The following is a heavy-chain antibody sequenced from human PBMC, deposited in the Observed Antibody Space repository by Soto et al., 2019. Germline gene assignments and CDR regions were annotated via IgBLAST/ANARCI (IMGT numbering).Heavy chain of an antibody. CDR3: TKASSDRHHRAV. V-gene: IGHV3-23*01. Sequence: PGGSLRLSCAASGFTFSNFVMRWVRQTPGKGLEWVSTITETGGDTYYTDSVKGRFTISRDNSKNTLYLQMSSLRAEDTALYYCTKASSDRHHRAVWGQGTTVTVSS. J-gene: IGHJ6*02. CDR2: ITETGGDT. CDR1: GFTFSNFV.